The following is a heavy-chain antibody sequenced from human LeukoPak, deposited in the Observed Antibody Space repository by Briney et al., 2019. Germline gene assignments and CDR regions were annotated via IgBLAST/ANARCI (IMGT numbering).Heavy chain of an antibody. Sequence: SETLSLTCTVSGDSIISSSYYWGWIRQPPGKGLEWIGSIYYSGSTYYNPSLKTRVTISVDTSKNQFSLKLSSVTAADTAVYYCATTFTIFGPFDPWGQGTPVTVSS. D-gene: IGHD3-3*01. CDR1: GDSIISSSYY. CDR2: IYYSGST. V-gene: IGHV4-39*01. CDR3: ATTFTIFGPFDP. J-gene: IGHJ5*02.